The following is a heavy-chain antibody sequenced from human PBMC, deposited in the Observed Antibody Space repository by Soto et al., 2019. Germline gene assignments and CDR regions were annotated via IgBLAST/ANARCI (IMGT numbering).Heavy chain of an antibody. Sequence: QVQLQESGPGLVKPSQTLSLTCTVSGGSISSGDYYWSWIRQPPGKGLEWIGYIYYSGSTYYNPSLESRVTISVDTSKNQFSLKLSSVTAADTAVYYCARSHDYGGNSPFMDVWGQGTTVTVSS. V-gene: IGHV4-30-4*01. CDR1: GGSISSGDYY. CDR3: ARSHDYGGNSPFMDV. J-gene: IGHJ6*02. CDR2: IYYSGST. D-gene: IGHD4-17*01.